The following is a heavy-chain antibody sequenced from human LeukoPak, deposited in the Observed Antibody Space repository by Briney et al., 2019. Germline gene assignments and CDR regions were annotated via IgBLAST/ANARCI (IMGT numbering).Heavy chain of an antibody. CDR2: IYYSGST. CDR1: GYSISTGYY. J-gene: IGHJ5*02. CDR3: ARAGLTGYAGDNWFDP. V-gene: IGHV4-38-2*02. D-gene: IGHD2-2*01. Sequence: SETLSLTCTVSGYSISTGYYWGWIRQPPGKGLEWIGGIYYSGSTYYNPSLKSRVTISVDTSKNQFSLKLSSVTAADTAVYYCARAGLTGYAGDNWFDPWGQGTLVTVSS.